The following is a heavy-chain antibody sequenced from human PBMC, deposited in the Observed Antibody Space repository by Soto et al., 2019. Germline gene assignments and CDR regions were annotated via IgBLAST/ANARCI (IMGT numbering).Heavy chain of an antibody. CDR1: GFTFSNAW. V-gene: IGHV3-15*01. CDR2: IKSKTDGGTT. D-gene: IGHD3-3*01. J-gene: IGHJ6*02. Sequence: EVQLVESGGGLVKPGGSLRLSCAASGFTFSNAWMSWVRQAPGKGLEWVGRIKSKTDGGTTDYAAPVKGRFTISRDDLKNTLYLQMNSLKTEDTAVYYCTTDASDYDFWSGQELYYYYGMDVWGQGTTVTVSS. CDR3: TTDASDYDFWSGQELYYYYGMDV.